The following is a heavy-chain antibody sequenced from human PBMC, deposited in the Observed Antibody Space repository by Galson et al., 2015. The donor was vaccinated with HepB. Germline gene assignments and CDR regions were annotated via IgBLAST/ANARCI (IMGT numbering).Heavy chain of an antibody. V-gene: IGHV1-3*01. CDR1: GYTFTNYA. CDR3: ARGYYDYVWGSYRYEDWFDP. J-gene: IGHJ5*02. CDR2: INVANDNA. Sequence: SVKVSCKASGYTFTNYAIHWVRQAPGQRLEWMGWINVANDNAQYSQKFQGRVTITRDTSASTAQMELTSLRSEDTAVYYCARGYYDYVWGSYRYEDWFDPWGQGTLVTVSS. D-gene: IGHD3-16*02.